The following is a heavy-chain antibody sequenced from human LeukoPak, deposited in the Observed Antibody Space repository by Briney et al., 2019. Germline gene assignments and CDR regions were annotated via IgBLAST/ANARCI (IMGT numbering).Heavy chain of an antibody. CDR1: GLTFSSYW. D-gene: IGHD3-16*01. V-gene: IGHV3-7*01. J-gene: IGHJ4*02. Sequence: GGSLRLSCAASGLTFSSYWMSWVRQAPGKGLEWVANIKQDGSEKYYVDSVKGRFTISRDNAKNSLYLQMNSLRAEDTAVYYCARAPSLPMLTNWYYFDYWGQGTLVTVSS. CDR3: ARAPSLPMLTNWYYFDY. CDR2: IKQDGSEK.